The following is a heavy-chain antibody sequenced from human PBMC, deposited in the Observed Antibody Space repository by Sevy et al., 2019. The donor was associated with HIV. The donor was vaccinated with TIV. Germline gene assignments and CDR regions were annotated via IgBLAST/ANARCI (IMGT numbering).Heavy chain of an antibody. Sequence: GGSLRLSCAASGFTFSSYGMHWVRQAPGKGLEWEAFIRYDGSNKYYADSVKGRFTISRDNSKNTLYLQMNSLRAEDTAVYYCAKDRGYYDSSGYYYFDYWGQGTLVTVSS. V-gene: IGHV3-30*02. D-gene: IGHD3-22*01. CDR1: GFTFSSYG. J-gene: IGHJ4*02. CDR3: AKDRGYYDSSGYYYFDY. CDR2: IRYDGSNK.